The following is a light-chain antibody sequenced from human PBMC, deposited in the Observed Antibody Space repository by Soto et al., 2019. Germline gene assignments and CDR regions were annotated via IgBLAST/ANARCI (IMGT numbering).Light chain of an antibody. Sequence: EIVFTQSPGTLSLSPWERATLSCRASQSVTSTYLAWYQQKPGQAPRLLIYGSSSRATGIPDRFSGSGSGTDFTLTISSLEPEDFAVYYCQQYGTTLWTFGQGTKVDIK. V-gene: IGKV3-20*01. CDR1: QSVTSTY. CDR2: GSS. J-gene: IGKJ1*01. CDR3: QQYGTTLWT.